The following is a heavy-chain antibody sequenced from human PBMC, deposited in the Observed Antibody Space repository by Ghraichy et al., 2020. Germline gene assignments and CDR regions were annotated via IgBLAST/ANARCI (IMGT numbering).Heavy chain of an antibody. D-gene: IGHD2-2*01. J-gene: IGHJ5*02. CDR2: IYTSGST. Sequence: ESLNISCIVSGGSISSYYWSWIRQPPGKGLEWIGYIYTSGSTNYNPSLKSRVTISVDTSKNQFSLKLSSVTAADTAVYYCVRRVPQSWFDPWGQGTLVTVSS. CDR3: VRRVPQSWFDP. V-gene: IGHV4-4*09. CDR1: GGSISSYY.